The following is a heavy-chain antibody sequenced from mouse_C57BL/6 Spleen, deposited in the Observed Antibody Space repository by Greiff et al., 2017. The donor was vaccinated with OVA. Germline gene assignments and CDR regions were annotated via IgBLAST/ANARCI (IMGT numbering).Heavy chain of an antibody. J-gene: IGHJ2*01. CDR3: ARSRGLITTVSYYFDY. D-gene: IGHD1-1*01. V-gene: IGHV1-53*01. CDR2: INPSNGGT. Sequence: QVQLQQSGTELVKPGASVKLSCKASGYTFTSYWMHWVKQRPGQGLEWIGNINPSNGGTNYNEKFKSKATLTVDKSSSTAYMQLSSLTSEDSAVYYCARSRGLITTVSYYFDYWGQGTTLTVSS. CDR1: GYTFTSYW.